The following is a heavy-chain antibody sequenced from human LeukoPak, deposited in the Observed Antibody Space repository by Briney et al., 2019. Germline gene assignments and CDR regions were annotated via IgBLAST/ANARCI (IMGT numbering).Heavy chain of an antibody. J-gene: IGHJ4*02. V-gene: IGHV4-59*08. CDR2: IYYSGST. CDR1: GGSISSYY. CDR3: ARHSRRDGYKFDY. Sequence: SETLSLTCTVSGGSISSYYWSWIRQPPGKGLEWIGYIYYSGSTNYNPSLKSRVTISVDTSKNQFSLKLSSVTAADTAVYYCARHSRRDGYKFDYWGQGTLVTVSS. D-gene: IGHD5-24*01.